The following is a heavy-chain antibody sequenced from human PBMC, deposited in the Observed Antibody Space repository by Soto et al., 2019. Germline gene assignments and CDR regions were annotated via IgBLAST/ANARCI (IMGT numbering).Heavy chain of an antibody. D-gene: IGHD3-3*01. CDR1: GGTLSSFINYP. V-gene: IGHV1-69*06. J-gene: IGHJ4*02. Sequence: SVKVSCKASGGTLSSFINYPINWVRQAPGQGLEWMGGIVPNVGTVNYAQKFQGRVTITADKSTGTAYMELSSLRSEDTALYYCARRDTSGFLRYFDNWGQGTLVTVSS. CDR3: ARRDTSGFLRYFDN. CDR2: IVPNVGTV.